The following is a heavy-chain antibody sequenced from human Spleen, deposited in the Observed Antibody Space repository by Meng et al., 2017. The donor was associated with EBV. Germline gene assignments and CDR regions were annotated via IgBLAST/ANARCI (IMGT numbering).Heavy chain of an antibody. V-gene: IGHV3-23*01. CDR3: AKSYHYEDGGLPYWFDT. CDR2: IAGSGDTT. Sequence: EVQLMESGGGLVEPGGSVRLSXRASGFTFSSYVMSWVRQAPGKGLEWVSSIAGSGDTTYYADSVKGRFTISRDNSKNTLYVQMNSLRAEDTAIYYCAKSYHYEDGGLPYWFDTWGQGTLVTVSS. J-gene: IGHJ5*02. CDR1: GFTFSSYV. D-gene: IGHD3-22*01.